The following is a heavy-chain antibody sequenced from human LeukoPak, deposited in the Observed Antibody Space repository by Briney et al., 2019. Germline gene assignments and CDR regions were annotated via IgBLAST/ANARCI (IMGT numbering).Heavy chain of an antibody. V-gene: IGHV1-2*02. Sequence: ASVKVSCKASGYTFTGYYMHWVRQAPGQGLEWMGWINPNSGGTNYAQKFQGRVTMTRDTSISTAYMELSRLRSDDTAVYYCARVGSSSWSDAFDIWGQGTMVTVSS. CDR1: GYTFTGYY. CDR3: ARVGSSSWSDAFDI. J-gene: IGHJ3*02. CDR2: INPNSGGT. D-gene: IGHD6-13*01.